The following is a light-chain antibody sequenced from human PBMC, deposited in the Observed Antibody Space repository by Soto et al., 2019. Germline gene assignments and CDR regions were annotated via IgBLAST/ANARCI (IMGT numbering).Light chain of an antibody. J-gene: IGKJ1*01. Sequence: EIVLAQSPGTLSLSAGERATLSCRASQSISSNYLAWYQHKFGQAPRLLTYGASSRARGIPDRFSGSGSGTDFTLTITRLEPEDFAVYYCQQSGTFGQGTKVDIK. CDR3: QQSGT. V-gene: IGKV3-20*01. CDR2: GAS. CDR1: QSISSNY.